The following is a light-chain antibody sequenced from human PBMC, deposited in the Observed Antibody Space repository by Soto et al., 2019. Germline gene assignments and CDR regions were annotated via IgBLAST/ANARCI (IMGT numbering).Light chain of an antibody. Sequence: IQMTQSPSSLSASIGDRVTITCRARQSISSYLNWYQQKPGKAPKLLIYAASSLQSGVPSRFSGSGSGTDLTLTICSLQPEDFEKYYCQQSFRGHPMYTFGQGTNVDIK. J-gene: IGKJ2*01. V-gene: IGKV1-39*01. CDR2: AAS. CDR1: QSISSY. CDR3: QQSFRGHPMYT.